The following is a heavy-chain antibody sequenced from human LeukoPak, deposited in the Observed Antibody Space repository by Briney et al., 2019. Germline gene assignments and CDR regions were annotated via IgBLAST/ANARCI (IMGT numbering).Heavy chain of an antibody. D-gene: IGHD5-18*01. CDR2: IKQDGSEK. V-gene: IGHV3-7*01. CDR3: ARSVRGYSYGFDY. Sequence: GRSLRLSCAASGFTFSSYWMSWVRQAPGKGLEWVANIKQDGSEKYYVDSVKGRFTISRDNAKNSLYLQMNSLRAEDTAVYYCARSVRGYSYGFDYWGQGTLVTVSS. CDR1: GFTFSSYW. J-gene: IGHJ4*02.